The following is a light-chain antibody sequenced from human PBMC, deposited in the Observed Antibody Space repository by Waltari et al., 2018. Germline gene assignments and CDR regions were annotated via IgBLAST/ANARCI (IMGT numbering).Light chain of an antibody. V-gene: IGKV3-20*01. J-gene: IGKJ4*01. Sequence: VLTQPPGTLSLSPGEPVTLSCRTSQRVNSNYLAWFQHKPGQAPRLLIYSTSTRATGIPDRFSGSGFGTDFTLTISRLEPEDSAVYFCQQHGLSPLSFGGGTRVEIK. CDR2: STS. CDR3: QQHGLSPLS. CDR1: QRVNSNY.